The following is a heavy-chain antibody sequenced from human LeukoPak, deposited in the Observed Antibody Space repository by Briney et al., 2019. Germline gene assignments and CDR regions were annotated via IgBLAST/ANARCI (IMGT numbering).Heavy chain of an antibody. Sequence: GASVKVSCKASGYTFTGYYMHWVRQAPGQGLEWMGWINPNSGGTNYAQKFQGRVTMTRDTSISTAYMELSRLRSDDTAVYYCARDRSGSTSSNWFGPWGQGTLVTVSS. D-gene: IGHD2-2*01. CDR2: INPNSGGT. CDR1: GYTFTGYY. J-gene: IGHJ5*02. CDR3: ARDRSGSTSSNWFGP. V-gene: IGHV1-2*02.